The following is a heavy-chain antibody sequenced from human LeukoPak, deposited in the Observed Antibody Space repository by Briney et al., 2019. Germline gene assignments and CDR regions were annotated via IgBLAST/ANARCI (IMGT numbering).Heavy chain of an antibody. CDR1: GFTFSSYA. J-gene: IGHJ4*02. CDR2: ISGSGGST. V-gene: IGHV3-23*01. D-gene: IGHD3-22*01. Sequence: GGSLRLSCAASGFTFSSYAMSWVRQAPGKGLEWVSAISGSGGSTYYADSVKGRFTISRDNSKNTLYLQMNSLRAEDTAVYYCAKAAISFIVVVIPGLDYWGQGTLVTVSS. CDR3: AKAAISFIVVVIPGLDY.